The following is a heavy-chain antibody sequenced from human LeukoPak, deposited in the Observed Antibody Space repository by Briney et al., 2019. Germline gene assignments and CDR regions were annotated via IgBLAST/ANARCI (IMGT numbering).Heavy chain of an antibody. CDR3: VRHRELDQPGLES. CDR1: GGSISNHY. J-gene: IGHJ4*02. CDR2: IHYSGRT. V-gene: IGHV4-59*08. Sequence: PSETLSLTCTVSGGSISNHYWSWIRQSPGKGLEWIGYIHYSGRTNYNPSLKSRVTTSVDTSKNQFSLRLSSVTAADTAVYYCVRHRELDQPGLESWGQGIPVTVSS. D-gene: IGHD1/OR15-1a*01.